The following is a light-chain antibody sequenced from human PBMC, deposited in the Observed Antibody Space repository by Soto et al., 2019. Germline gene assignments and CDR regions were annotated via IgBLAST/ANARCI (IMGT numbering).Light chain of an antibody. Sequence: DIQMTQSPSTLSASVGDRVTITCRASQSISSWLAWYQQKPGKAPKLLIYKASSLESGVPSRFSGSGSGTEFTLTSSSLQPVDFATYYCQQYNSYSRTFGQGTKVEIK. CDR2: KAS. V-gene: IGKV1-5*03. CDR3: QQYNSYSRT. J-gene: IGKJ1*01. CDR1: QSISSW.